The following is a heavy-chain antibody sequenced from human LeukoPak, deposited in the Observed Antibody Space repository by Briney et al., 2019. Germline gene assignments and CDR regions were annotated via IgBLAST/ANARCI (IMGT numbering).Heavy chain of an antibody. CDR3: AAREMAVSYYFDY. Sequence: SVKVSCKASGFTFTSSAMQWVRQARGQRLEWIGWIVVGSGNTNYAQKFQERVTITRDMSTSTVYMELSSLRSEDTAVYYCAAREMAVSYYFDYWGQGTLVTVSS. CDR1: GFTFTSSA. CDR2: IVVGSGNT. J-gene: IGHJ4*02. D-gene: IGHD5-24*01. V-gene: IGHV1-58*02.